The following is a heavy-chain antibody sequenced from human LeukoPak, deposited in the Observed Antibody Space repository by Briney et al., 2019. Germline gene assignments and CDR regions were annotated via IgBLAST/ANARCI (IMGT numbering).Heavy chain of an antibody. CDR1: GGTFSSYA. J-gene: IGHJ4*02. CDR2: ISACNGNT. CDR3: ARDHGYLWGSYRHTPDW. D-gene: IGHD3-16*02. Sequence: ASVKVSCKASGGTFSSYAISWVRQAPGQGLEWMGWISACNGNTDYAQKLQGRVTMTTDTSTNTVYMELRSLRSDDTAVYYCARDHGYLWGSYRHTPDWWGQGTLVTVSS. V-gene: IGHV1-18*01.